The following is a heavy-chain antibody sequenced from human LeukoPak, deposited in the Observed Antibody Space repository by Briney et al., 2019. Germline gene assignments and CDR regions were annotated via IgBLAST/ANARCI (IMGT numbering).Heavy chain of an antibody. D-gene: IGHD3-3*01. CDR2: INPNSGGT. J-gene: IGHJ4*02. Sequence: ASVKVSYKASGYTFTGYYMHWVRQAPGQGLEWMGWINPNSGGTNYAQKFQGRVTMTRDTSISTAYMELSRLRSDDTAVYYCARDSPHYDFWSGYYMDWGQGTLVTVSS. CDR3: ARDSPHYDFWSGYYMD. CDR1: GYTFTGYY. V-gene: IGHV1-2*02.